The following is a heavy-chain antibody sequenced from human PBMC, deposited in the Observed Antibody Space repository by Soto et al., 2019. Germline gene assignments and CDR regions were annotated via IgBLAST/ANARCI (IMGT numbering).Heavy chain of an antibody. CDR2: IYSGGST. D-gene: IGHD2-2*01. CDR3: ARGPFYCSSTSCYYYYGMDV. J-gene: IGHJ6*02. V-gene: IGHV3-53*04. Sequence: GGSLRLSCAASGFTVSSNYMSWVRQAPGKGLEWVSVIYSGGSTYYADSVKGRVTIARHKSKNTLYLQMNSLRAEDTAVYYCARGPFYCSSTSCYYYYGMDVWGQGTTVTISS. CDR1: GFTVSSNY.